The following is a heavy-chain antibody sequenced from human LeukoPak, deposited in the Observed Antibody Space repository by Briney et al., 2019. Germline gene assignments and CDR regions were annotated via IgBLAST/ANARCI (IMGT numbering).Heavy chain of an antibody. J-gene: IGHJ4*02. Sequence: GASVKVSCKVSGYTLTELSMHWVRQAPGKGLEWMGGFDPEDGETIYAQKFQDRVTMTEDTFRDTAYMELSSLRSEDTAVYYCATDLLGKVAHLYRSYHWGQGTLVTVSS. V-gene: IGHV1-24*01. CDR3: ATDLLGKVAHLYRSYH. CDR1: GYTLTELS. D-gene: IGHD3-10*01. CDR2: FDPEDGET.